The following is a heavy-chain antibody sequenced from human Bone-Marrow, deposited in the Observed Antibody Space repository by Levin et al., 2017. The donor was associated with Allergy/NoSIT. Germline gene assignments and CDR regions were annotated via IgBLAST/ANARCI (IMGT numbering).Heavy chain of an antibody. V-gene: IGHV3-15*07. D-gene: IGHD2-21*02. CDR3: STVRYCTSGVCYSRYYYYYGMDV. Sequence: GGSLRLSCAASGFTFSNAWINWVRQAPGKGLEWVGRIKGKTDGATTDYAAPVKGRFTISRDDSKNMVYLQMNSLKTEDTAVYYCSTVRYCTSGVCYSRYYYYYGMDVWGQGTTVTVSS. CDR2: IKGKTDGATT. J-gene: IGHJ6*02. CDR1: GFTFSNAW.